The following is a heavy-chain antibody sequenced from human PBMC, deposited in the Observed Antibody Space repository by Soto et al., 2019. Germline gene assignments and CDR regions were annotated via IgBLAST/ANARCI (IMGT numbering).Heavy chain of an antibody. Sequence: SETLSLTCTVSGGSISSGGYYWSWIRQHPGKGLEWIGYIYYSGSTYYNPSLKSRVTISVDTPKNQFSLKLSSVTAADTAVYYCARVPEYYGSGSYVFDYWGQGTLVTVSS. D-gene: IGHD3-10*01. J-gene: IGHJ4*02. CDR2: IYYSGST. CDR1: GGSISSGGYY. V-gene: IGHV4-31*03. CDR3: ARVPEYYGSGSYVFDY.